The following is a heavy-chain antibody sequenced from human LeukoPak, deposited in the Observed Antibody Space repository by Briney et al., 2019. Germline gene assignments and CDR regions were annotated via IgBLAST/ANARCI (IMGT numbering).Heavy chain of an antibody. V-gene: IGHV3-23*01. D-gene: IGHD3-22*01. CDR1: GFTFSSYS. CDR3: AKASSSGDDAFDI. Sequence: GGSLRLSCAASGFTFSSYSMNWVREAPGKGLEWVSAISGSGGSTYYADSVKGRFTISRDNSKNTLYLQMNSLRAEDTAVYYCAKASSSGDDAFDIWGQGTMVTVSS. CDR2: ISGSGGST. J-gene: IGHJ3*02.